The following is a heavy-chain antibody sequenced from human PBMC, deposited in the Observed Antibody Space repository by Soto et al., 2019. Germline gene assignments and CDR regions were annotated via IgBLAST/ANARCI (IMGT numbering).Heavy chain of an antibody. Sequence: EVQLVESGGGLVKPGGSLRLSCAASGFTFSSYSMNWVRQAPGKGLEWVSSISSSSSYIYYADSVKGRFTISRDNAKNSLYLQMKSQRAEDAAVYYCARDGGAAAGEEYYYYCGMDVWGQGTTVNVSS. CDR2: ISSSSSYI. V-gene: IGHV3-21*01. J-gene: IGHJ6*02. D-gene: IGHD6-13*01. CDR3: ARDGGAAAGEEYYYYCGMDV. CDR1: GFTFSSYS.